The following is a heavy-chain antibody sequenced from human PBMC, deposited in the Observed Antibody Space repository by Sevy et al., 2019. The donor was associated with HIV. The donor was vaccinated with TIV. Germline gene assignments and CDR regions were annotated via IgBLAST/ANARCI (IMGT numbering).Heavy chain of an antibody. CDR2: ISYDGRNTK. D-gene: IGHD1-26*01. Sequence: GGSLRLSCVGSGFSFSDHRMHWVRQAPGKGLEWMAVISYDGRNTKYKADSVKGRFTKSRDNSKNTLYLQMNSLRAEDTAIYYCARDRREILSSAFDYWGQGNLVTGSS. CDR3: ARDRREILSSAFDY. V-gene: IGHV3-30*03. CDR1: GFSFSDHR. J-gene: IGHJ4*02.